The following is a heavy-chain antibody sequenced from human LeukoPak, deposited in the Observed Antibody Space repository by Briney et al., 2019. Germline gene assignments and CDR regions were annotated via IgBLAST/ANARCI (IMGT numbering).Heavy chain of an antibody. V-gene: IGHV4-34*01. CDR3: ARRGRVGIVVVTAAKTSFHFDY. CDR2: INHSGCT. Sequence: SETLSLTCAVYGGSFSGYYWSWIRQPPGKGLEWIGEINHSGCTNYNPSLKSRVTISVDTSKNQFSLKLSSVTAADTAVYYCARRGRVGIVVVTAAKTSFHFDYWGQGTLVTVSS. D-gene: IGHD2-2*01. CDR1: GGSFSGYY. J-gene: IGHJ4*02.